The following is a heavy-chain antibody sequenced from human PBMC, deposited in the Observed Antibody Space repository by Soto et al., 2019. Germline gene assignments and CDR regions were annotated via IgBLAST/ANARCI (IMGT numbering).Heavy chain of an antibody. D-gene: IGHD3-22*01. Sequence: GESLKISCKGSGYSFTSYWIGWVRQMPGKGLEWMGIIYPGDSDTSYSPSFQGQVTISADKSISTAYLQWSSLKASDTAMYYCARRGDSSGYYSSYYYGMDVWGRGTTVTVSS. CDR1: GYSFTSYW. CDR2: IYPGDSDT. CDR3: ARRGDSSGYYSSYYYGMDV. J-gene: IGHJ6*02. V-gene: IGHV5-51*01.